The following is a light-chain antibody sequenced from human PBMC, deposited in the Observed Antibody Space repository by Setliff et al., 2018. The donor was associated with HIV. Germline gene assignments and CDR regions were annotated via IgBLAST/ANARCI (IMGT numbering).Light chain of an antibody. V-gene: IGLV2-8*01. Sequence: QSVLTQSPSASGSPGQSVTISCTGTNSDVGGYNYVSWYQQHPGKAPKLMIYEVSKRPSGVPDRFSGSKSGNTASLTVSGLQAEDEADYYCTSYAGSNNLGVFGTGTKVTVL. CDR3: TSYAGSNNLGV. CDR2: EVS. J-gene: IGLJ1*01. CDR1: NSDVGGYNY.